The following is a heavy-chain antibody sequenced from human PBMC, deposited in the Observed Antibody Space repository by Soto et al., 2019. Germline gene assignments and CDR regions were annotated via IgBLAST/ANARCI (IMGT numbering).Heavy chain of an antibody. J-gene: IGHJ4*02. CDR1: GFTLSSYA. V-gene: IGHV3-23*01. D-gene: IGHD4-17*01. CDR2: ISGSAGSK. CDR3: AKGHGDYVWHYFDY. Sequence: EVQLLESGGGLVQPGGSLSLSCAASGFTLSSYAMSWVRQAPGKGLEWVSSISGSAGSKYYADSVKGRFTISRDNSKNTLYVQMNSLRAEDTAVYYCAKGHGDYVWHYFDYWGQGTLVTVSS.